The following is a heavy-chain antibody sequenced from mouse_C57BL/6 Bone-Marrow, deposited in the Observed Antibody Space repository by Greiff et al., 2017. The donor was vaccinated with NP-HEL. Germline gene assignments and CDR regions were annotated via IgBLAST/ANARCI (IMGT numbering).Heavy chain of an antibody. CDR3: AREGQGYAMDY. CDR1: GYSITSGYD. V-gene: IGHV3-1*01. J-gene: IGHJ4*01. Sequence: EVKLMESGPGMVKPSQSLSLTCTVTGYSITSGYDWHWIRHFPGNKLEWMGYISYSGSTNYNPSLKSRISITHDTSKNHFFLKLNSVTTEDTATYYCAREGQGYAMDYWGQGTSVTVSS. D-gene: IGHD3-3*01. CDR2: ISYSGST.